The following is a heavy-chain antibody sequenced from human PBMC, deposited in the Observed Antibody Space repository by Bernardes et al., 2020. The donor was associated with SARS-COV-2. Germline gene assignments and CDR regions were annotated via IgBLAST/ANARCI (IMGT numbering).Heavy chain of an antibody. CDR3: ARGGQCSGSRCDRARDYFYGMDV. V-gene: IGHV3-74*01. CDR2: INSDGIVT. Sequence: GGSLRLSCKASEFIFSDYCMHWVRQAPGKGLVWVSRINSDGIVTTYPDFVKGRFTISRDNAKNTLYLQMHSLSAEDTGVYYCARGGQCSGSRCDRARDYFYGMDVWGRGTTVTVSS. CDR1: EFIFSDYC. D-gene: IGHD2-2*01. J-gene: IGHJ6*02.